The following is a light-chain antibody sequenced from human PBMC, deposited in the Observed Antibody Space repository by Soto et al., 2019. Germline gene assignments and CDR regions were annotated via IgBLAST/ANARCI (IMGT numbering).Light chain of an antibody. CDR1: SSDVGGYNY. J-gene: IGLJ1*01. V-gene: IGLV2-14*03. CDR3: CSYTTSSTYV. CDR2: DVS. Sequence: QSALTQPASVSGSPGQSIAISCTGTSSDVGGYNYVSWYQQHPGKAPKLMIYDVSNRPSGVSNRFSGSKSGNTASLTISGLQAEYEADYYCCSYTTSSTYVFGTGTQLTVL.